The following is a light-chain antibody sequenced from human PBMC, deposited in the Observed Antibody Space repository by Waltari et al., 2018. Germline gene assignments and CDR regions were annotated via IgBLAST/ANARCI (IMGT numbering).Light chain of an antibody. Sequence: DIQMTQSPSSLSASVGDIVTITCRASQSISSYLNWYQQKPGKAPKLLIYAASSLQSGVPSRFSGSGSGTDFTLTIRSLQPEDFATYYCQQSYSTLYTFGQGTKLEIK. CDR3: QQSYSTLYT. V-gene: IGKV1-39*01. CDR1: QSISSY. J-gene: IGKJ2*01. CDR2: AAS.